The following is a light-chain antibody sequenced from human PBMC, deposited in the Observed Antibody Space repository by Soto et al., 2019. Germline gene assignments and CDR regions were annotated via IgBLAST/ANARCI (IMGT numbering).Light chain of an antibody. CDR2: DAS. Sequence: EIVLTQSPGTLSLSPGERATLSCRASQSGHSNYLAWYQQKPGQAPRLLIYDASSRATGIPDRFSGSGSGTDFTLTISRLEPEDFAVYYCQQYGSSPYTFGQGTKQEIK. CDR3: QQYGSSPYT. V-gene: IGKV3-20*01. CDR1: QSGHSNY. J-gene: IGKJ2*01.